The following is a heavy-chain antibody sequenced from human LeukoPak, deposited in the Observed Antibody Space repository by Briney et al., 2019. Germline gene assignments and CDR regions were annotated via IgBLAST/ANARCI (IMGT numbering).Heavy chain of an antibody. CDR3: ARIWAEFQLVSDF. Sequence: GASVKVSCKASGYTLNSYLVSWVRQVPGQGLEWMGWISGHNGNTDYAQKFKDRVTLTTDTSTSTACMELRSLTSDDTAVYYCARIWAEFQLVSDFWGRGTLITVSP. CDR1: GYTLNSYL. CDR2: ISGHNGNT. J-gene: IGHJ4*02. V-gene: IGHV1-18*01. D-gene: IGHD3-10*01.